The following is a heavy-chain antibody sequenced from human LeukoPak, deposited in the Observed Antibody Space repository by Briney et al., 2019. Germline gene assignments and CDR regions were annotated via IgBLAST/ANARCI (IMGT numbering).Heavy chain of an antibody. Sequence: GGSLRLSCAASGFTFSSYWMSWVRQAPGKGLEWVANIKQDGGEKFYVDSVKGRFTVSRDNAKNSLYLQMNSLRAEDTAVYYCARDPLMNSQIGPAWVFQQWGQGTLVTVPS. CDR1: GFTFSSYW. CDR2: IKQDGGEK. V-gene: IGHV3-7*01. J-gene: IGHJ1*01. D-gene: IGHD3-16*01. CDR3: ARDPLMNSQIGPAWVFQQ.